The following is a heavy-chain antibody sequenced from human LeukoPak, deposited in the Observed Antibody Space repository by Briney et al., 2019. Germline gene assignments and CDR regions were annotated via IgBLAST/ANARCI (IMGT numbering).Heavy chain of an antibody. CDR2: FDPEDGET. J-gene: IGHJ4*02. CDR1: GYTLTELS. CDR3: ATRTYSGYDWEFDY. V-gene: IGHV1-24*01. D-gene: IGHD5-12*01. Sequence: ASVKVSCKVSGYTLTELSMHWVRQAPGKGLEWMGGFDPEDGETIYAQKFQGRVTMTEDTSTGTAYMELSSLRSEDTAVYYCATRTYSGYDWEFDYWGQGTLVTVSS.